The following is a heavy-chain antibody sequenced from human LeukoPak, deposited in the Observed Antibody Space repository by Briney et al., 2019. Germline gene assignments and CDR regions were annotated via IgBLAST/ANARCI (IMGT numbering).Heavy chain of an antibody. D-gene: IGHD3-22*01. CDR3: ASPRGDDSGGYYTWYFHH. J-gene: IGHJ1*01. V-gene: IGHV4-34*01. CDR1: GGSFSGYS. CDR2: INHSGGT. Sequence: PSETLSLTCAVYGGSFSGYSWNWIRQPPVKGLEWIGEINHSGGTNYNPSLKSRVTISVDTSKKQFSLKLSSVTAADTAVYFCASPRGDDSGGYYTWYFHHWGQGILVTVSS.